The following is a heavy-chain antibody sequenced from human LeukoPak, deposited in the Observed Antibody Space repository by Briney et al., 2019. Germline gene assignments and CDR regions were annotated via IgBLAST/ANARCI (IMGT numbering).Heavy chain of an antibody. CDR3: ARLDTAMVLNGMDV. J-gene: IGHJ6*02. CDR1: GFTFSSYS. V-gene: IGHV3-21*01. CDR2: ISSGSSYI. D-gene: IGHD5-18*01. Sequence: GGSLRLSCAASGFTFSSYSMNWVRQAPGKGLEWVSSISSGSSYIYYADSVKGRFTISRDNAKNSLYLQMNSLRAEDTAVYYCARLDTAMVLNGMDVWGQGTTVTVSS.